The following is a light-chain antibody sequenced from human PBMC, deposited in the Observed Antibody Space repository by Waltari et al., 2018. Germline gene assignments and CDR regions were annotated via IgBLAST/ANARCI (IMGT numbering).Light chain of an antibody. Sequence: QSVLTQPPSVSGAPGQRVTISCTGSSSNIGTGYDVHWYQQLPGTAPKLLIYGNSNRPSGVPDVVSGSKAGTSASLAITGLQAEDEADYYCQSYDSSLSGSVFGGGTKLTVL. CDR2: GNS. CDR3: QSYDSSLSGSV. V-gene: IGLV1-40*01. J-gene: IGLJ2*01. CDR1: SSNIGTGYD.